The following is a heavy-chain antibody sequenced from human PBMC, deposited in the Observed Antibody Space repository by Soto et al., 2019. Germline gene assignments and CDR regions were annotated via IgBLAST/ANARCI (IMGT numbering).Heavy chain of an antibody. V-gene: IGHV1-18*01. J-gene: IGHJ3*02. CDR3: ARGTYFGPTPGPFDI. D-gene: IGHD3-9*01. CDR2: INGYIGYI. CDR1: GYTFNSYG. Sequence: QAQLVQSGAEVKKPGASVKVSCKASGYTFNSYGITWVRQAPGQGLEWLGWINGYIGYIELVQKFRGRVTLTTDTSTSTAYMELRNLRSDDTAVYYCARGTYFGPTPGPFDIWGQGTMVSVSS.